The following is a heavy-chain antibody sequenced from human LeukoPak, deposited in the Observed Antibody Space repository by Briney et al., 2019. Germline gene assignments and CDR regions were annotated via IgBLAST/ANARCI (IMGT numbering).Heavy chain of an antibody. V-gene: IGHV3-48*04. CDR3: ARVLHAYLQSSPLNY. Sequence: GGSLRLSCAASGFTFSSYGMHWVRQAPGKGLEWVSYISSSGGTIYYADSVKGRFTISRDNAKNSLYLQMNSLRAEDTAVYYCARVLHAYLQSSPLNYWGQGTLVTVSS. CDR1: GFTFSSYG. J-gene: IGHJ4*02. CDR2: ISSSGGTI. D-gene: IGHD4-11*01.